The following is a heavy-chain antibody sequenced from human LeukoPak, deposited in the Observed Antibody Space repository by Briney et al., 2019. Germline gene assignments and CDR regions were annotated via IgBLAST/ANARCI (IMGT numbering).Heavy chain of an antibody. CDR3: ATPPSTVPRGKFDY. CDR1: GFTFSSYA. CDR2: ISGSGGST. Sequence: GGSVRLSCAASGFTFSSYAMSWVRQAPGKGLQWVSAISGSGGSTDYADSVKGRFTISRDNAKNSLYLQMNSLRADDTAVYYCATPPSTVPRGKFDYWGQGTLVTVSS. J-gene: IGHJ4*02. D-gene: IGHD4-17*01. V-gene: IGHV3-23*01.